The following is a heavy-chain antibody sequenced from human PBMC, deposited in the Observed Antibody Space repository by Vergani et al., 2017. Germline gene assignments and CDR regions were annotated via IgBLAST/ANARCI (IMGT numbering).Heavy chain of an antibody. V-gene: IGHV5-10-1*03. D-gene: IGHD5-24*01. J-gene: IGHJ4*02. CDR2: IDPSDSYT. Sequence: EVQLVQSGAEVKKPGESLRISCKGSGYSFTSYWISWVRQMPGKGLEWMGRIDPSDSYTNYSPSFQGHVTIAADKSISTAYLQWSSLKASDTAMYYCARQGDGYSPFDYWGQGTLVTVSS. CDR1: GYSFTSYW. CDR3: ARQGDGYSPFDY.